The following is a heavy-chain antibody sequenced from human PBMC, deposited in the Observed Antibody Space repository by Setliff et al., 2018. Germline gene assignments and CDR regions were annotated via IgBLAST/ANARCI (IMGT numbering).Heavy chain of an antibody. CDR3: ARRYNFWSGYIDY. D-gene: IGHD3-3*01. V-gene: IGHV4-34*01. Sequence: SETLSLTCAVYGGSFSGYYWSWIRQPPGKGLEWIGEINHSGGTNYNPSLKSRVTISVDTSKNQFSLKLSSVTAADTAVYYCARRYNFWSGYIDYWGQGTLVTVSS. CDR2: INHSGGT. J-gene: IGHJ4*02. CDR1: GGSFSGYY.